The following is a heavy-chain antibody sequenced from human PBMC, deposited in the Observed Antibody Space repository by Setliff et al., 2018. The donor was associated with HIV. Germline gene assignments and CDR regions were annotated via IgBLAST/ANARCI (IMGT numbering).Heavy chain of an antibody. CDR1: GDTFSNYP. Sequence: SVKVSCKASGDTFSNYPISWLRQAPGQGPEWMGGIIPALGTANYAQKFQGRVTFTADESTSTAYMELSSLRSEDTAVYYCARDFTXXXGYXFWDYWGQGXLVTVSS. CDR3: ARDFTXXXGYXFWDY. J-gene: IGHJ4*02. CDR2: IIPALGTA. D-gene: IGHD3-3*01. V-gene: IGHV1-69*13.